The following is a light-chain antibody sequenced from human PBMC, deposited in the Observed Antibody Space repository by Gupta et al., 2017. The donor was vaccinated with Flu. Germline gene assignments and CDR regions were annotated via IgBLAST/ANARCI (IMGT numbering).Light chain of an antibody. Sequence: SAPTQPPSVARSPWPSVNISCTGTSNDVGNYNYVSWYHLHPGKAPKLMIYDVIRRPSGVPDRFSGSKSGNTASLTISGLQADDEGDYYCCSYAGSYTFVFGGGTKVTVL. V-gene: IGLV2-11*01. CDR2: DVI. J-gene: IGLJ3*02. CDR3: CSYAGSYTFV. CDR1: SNDVGNYNY.